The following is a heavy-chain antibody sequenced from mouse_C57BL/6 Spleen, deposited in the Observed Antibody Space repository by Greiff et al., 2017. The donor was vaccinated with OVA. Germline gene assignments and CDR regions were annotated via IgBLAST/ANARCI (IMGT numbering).Heavy chain of an antibody. D-gene: IGHD1-1*01. J-gene: IGHJ4*01. V-gene: IGHV2-6-1*01. CDR2: IWSDGST. CDR1: GFSLTSYG. Sequence: QVQLKESGPGLVAPSQSLSITCTVSGFSLTSYGVHWVRQPPGKGLEWLVVIWSDGSTTYNSALKSRLSISKDNSKSQVFLKMNSLQTDDTAMYYCARQSSSPYYYAMDYWGQGTSVTVSS. CDR3: ARQSSSPYYYAMDY.